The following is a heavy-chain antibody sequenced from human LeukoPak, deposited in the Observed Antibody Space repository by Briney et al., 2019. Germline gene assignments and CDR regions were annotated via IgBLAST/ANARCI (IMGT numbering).Heavy chain of an antibody. J-gene: IGHJ5*02. CDR3: ARDSGYDRYNWFDP. Sequence: SETLSLTCTVSGGSISSHYWSWIRQPPGKGLEWIGYIYYSGSTKYNPSLKSRVTISGDTSKNQFSLKLSSVTAADTAAYYCARDSGYDRYNWFDPWGQGTLVTVSS. V-gene: IGHV4-59*11. CDR2: IYYSGST. CDR1: GGSISSHY. D-gene: IGHD5-12*01.